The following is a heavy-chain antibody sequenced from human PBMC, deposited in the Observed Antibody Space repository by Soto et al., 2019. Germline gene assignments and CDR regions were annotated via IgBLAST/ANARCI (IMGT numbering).Heavy chain of an antibody. Sequence: QVQLQESGPGLVKPSQTLSLTCTVSGGSISSGGYYWSWIRQHPGKGLEWIGYIYYSGSTYYNPSLKSRVTISVDTSKNQFSLKLSSVTAADVALYYCATYYYDSSGYYGYYFDYWGQGTLVTVSS. V-gene: IGHV4-31*03. D-gene: IGHD3-22*01. CDR2: IYYSGST. J-gene: IGHJ4*02. CDR3: ATYYYDSSGYYGYYFDY. CDR1: GGSISSGGYY.